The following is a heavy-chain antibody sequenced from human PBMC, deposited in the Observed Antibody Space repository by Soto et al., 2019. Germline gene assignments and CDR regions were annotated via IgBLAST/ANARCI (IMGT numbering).Heavy chain of an antibody. CDR3: TTEDLVSPS. CDR2: IKSKTDGGTT. Sequence: XXSLRLSFAASGFTFSNAWMRWVLQAPGKGLEWVGRIKSKTDGGTTDYAAPVKGRFTISRDDSKNTLYLQMNSLKTEDTAVYYCTTEDLVSPSWGQGTLVTVSS. J-gene: IGHJ5*02. CDR1: GFTFSNAW. V-gene: IGHV3-15*01.